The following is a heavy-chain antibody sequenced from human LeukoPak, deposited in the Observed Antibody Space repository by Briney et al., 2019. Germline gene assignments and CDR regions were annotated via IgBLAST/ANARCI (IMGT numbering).Heavy chain of an antibody. Sequence: GGSLRLSCAASGFTFSSYSMHWVRQAPGKGLEWVSSIGSGSSHIYYADSVKGRFTISRDNAKDSLYLQMNGLRVEDTAVYYCARKLYSSSWQTTVGFDYWGQGTLVTVSS. CDR2: IGSGSSHI. D-gene: IGHD6-13*01. V-gene: IGHV3-21*01. J-gene: IGHJ4*02. CDR3: ARKLYSSSWQTTVGFDY. CDR1: GFTFSSYS.